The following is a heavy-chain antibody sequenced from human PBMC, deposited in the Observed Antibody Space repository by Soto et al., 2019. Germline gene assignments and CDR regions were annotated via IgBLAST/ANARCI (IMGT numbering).Heavy chain of an antibody. CDR1: GFTFSSFG. CDR2: IWFDGSNI. J-gene: IGHJ4*02. Sequence: GGSLRLSCVASGFTFSSFGMHWVRQAPGKGLEWVAIIWFDGSNINYVDSVKGRFTTSRDNSENTLYLQMNSLRVEDTAVYYCATEIGDYSFEYWGQGTLVTVSS. CDR3: ATEIGDYSFEY. D-gene: IGHD2-21*02. V-gene: IGHV3-33*01.